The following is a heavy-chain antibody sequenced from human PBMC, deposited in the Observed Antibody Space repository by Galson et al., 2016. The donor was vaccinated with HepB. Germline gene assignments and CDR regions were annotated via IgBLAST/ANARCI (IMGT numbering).Heavy chain of an antibody. J-gene: IGHJ4*02. CDR2: ITGNGGTT. CDR3: AKRVHAESDGYLPLFDR. V-gene: IGHV3-23*01. Sequence: SLRLSCAASGFTFNTYAMSWVRQAPGKGPEWVSAITGNGGTTYYTDSVKGRFNISRENSKNTLYLQMNSLRVDDTAVYYCAKRVHAESDGYLPLFDRWGQGTLVTVSS. CDR1: GFTFNTYA. D-gene: IGHD3-22*01.